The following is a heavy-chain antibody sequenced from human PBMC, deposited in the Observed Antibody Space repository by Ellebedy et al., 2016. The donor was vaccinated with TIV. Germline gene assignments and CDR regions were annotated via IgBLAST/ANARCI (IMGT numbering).Heavy chain of an antibody. V-gene: IGHV3-53*01. Sequence: GESLKISCAASGFTVSSSYMSWVRQAPGKGLEWVSVIYSGGSTYYADSVKGRFTISRDNSKNTLYLQVNSLRAEDTAVYYCARDPPRYYDSSGYYPFDYWGQGTLVTVSS. CDR2: IYSGGST. J-gene: IGHJ4*02. D-gene: IGHD3-22*01. CDR3: ARDPPRYYDSSGYYPFDY. CDR1: GFTVSSSY.